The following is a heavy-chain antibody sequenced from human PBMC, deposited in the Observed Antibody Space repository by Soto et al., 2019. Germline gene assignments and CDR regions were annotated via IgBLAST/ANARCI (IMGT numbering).Heavy chain of an antibody. J-gene: IGHJ6*02. CDR1: GGSFSGYY. Sequence: KASETLSLTCAVYGGSFSGYYWSWIRQPPGKGLEWIGEINHSGSTNYNPSLKNRVTISVDTSKNQFSLKLSSVTAADTAVYYCARLRLGELSLYPYYYYGMDVWGQGTTVTVSS. D-gene: IGHD3-16*02. CDR2: INHSGST. CDR3: ARLRLGELSLYPYYYYGMDV. V-gene: IGHV4-34*01.